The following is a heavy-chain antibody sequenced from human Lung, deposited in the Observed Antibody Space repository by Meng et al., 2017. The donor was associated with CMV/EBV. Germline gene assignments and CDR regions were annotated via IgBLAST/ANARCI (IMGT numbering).Heavy chain of an antibody. CDR3: ARDLRNPPTSFGGVRTHVRYFDS. Sequence: GGSLRLSCAASGFTFSRYSMNWVRQAPGKGLEWVSSISSNSSYRYYADSVKGRFTVSRDNAKNSLYLQMNSLRAEDTAVYYCARDLRNPPTSFGGVRTHVRYFDSWGQGXLVTVSS. CDR2: ISSNSSYR. CDR1: GFTFSRYS. V-gene: IGHV3-21*01. D-gene: IGHD3-3*01. J-gene: IGHJ4*02.